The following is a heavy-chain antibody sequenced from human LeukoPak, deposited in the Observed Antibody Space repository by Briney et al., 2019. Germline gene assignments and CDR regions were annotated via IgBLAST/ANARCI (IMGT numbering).Heavy chain of an antibody. Sequence: PGGSLRLSCEASGFRFSDYSMNWVRQTPGKGLEWISYISSSDSTTYYADSVRGRFTISKGNAKSSLYLLMNSLRDGDTGIYYCARNTIFHPWGQGTLVTVSS. CDR2: ISSSDSTT. D-gene: IGHD3-9*01. J-gene: IGHJ5*02. CDR1: GFRFSDYS. V-gene: IGHV3-48*02. CDR3: ARNTIFHP.